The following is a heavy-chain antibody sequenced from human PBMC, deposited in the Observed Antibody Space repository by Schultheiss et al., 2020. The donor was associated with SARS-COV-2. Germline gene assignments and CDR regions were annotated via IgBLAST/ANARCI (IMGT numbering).Heavy chain of an antibody. J-gene: IGHJ6*03. D-gene: IGHD3-3*01. Sequence: SETLSLTCTVSGGSISSYYWSWIRQPPGKGLEWIGRISTSGSTNYNPSLRSRVIMSVDTSKNHFSLNLTSVTAADTAVYFCAKEEERGEFRSGSYNYYYYMDVWGKGATVTVSS. CDR2: ISTSGST. V-gene: IGHV4-4*07. CDR1: GGSISSYY. CDR3: AKEEERGEFRSGSYNYYYYMDV.